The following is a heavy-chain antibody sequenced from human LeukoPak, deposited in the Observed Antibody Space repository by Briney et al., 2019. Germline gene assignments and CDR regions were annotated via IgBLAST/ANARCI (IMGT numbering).Heavy chain of an antibody. CDR1: GFTFSSYS. Sequence: PGGSLRLSCAASGFTFSSYSMNWVRQAPGKGLEWVSSISSSSSYIYYADSVKGRFTIPRDNAKNSLYLQMNSLRAEDTAVYYCAREIESGNYFDYWGQGTRVIVSS. D-gene: IGHD1-26*01. CDR2: ISSSSSYI. J-gene: IGHJ4*02. CDR3: AREIESGNYFDY. V-gene: IGHV3-21*01.